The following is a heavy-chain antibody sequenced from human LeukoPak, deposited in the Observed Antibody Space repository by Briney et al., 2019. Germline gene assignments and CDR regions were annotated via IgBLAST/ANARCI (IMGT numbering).Heavy chain of an antibody. J-gene: IGHJ4*02. CDR2: IYYSGST. V-gene: IGHV4-59*01. CDR1: GGSISSYY. Sequence: SETLSLTCTVSGGSISSYYWSWIRQPPGKGLEWIGYIYYSGSTNYNPSLKSRVTISVDTSKNQFSLKLSSVTAADTAVYYCARGYWEDFWRGYFDYWGQGTLVTVSS. D-gene: IGHD3-3*01. CDR3: ARGYWEDFWRGYFDY.